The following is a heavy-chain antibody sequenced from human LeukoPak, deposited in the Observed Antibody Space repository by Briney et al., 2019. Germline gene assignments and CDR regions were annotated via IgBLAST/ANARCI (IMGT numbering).Heavy chain of an antibody. D-gene: IGHD5-24*01. CDR3: ARSTDGYKFDY. CDR2: IYYSGST. J-gene: IGHJ4*02. CDR1: LGSISSYY. Sequence: TSETLSHTCTHSLGSISSYYWSWIRQPPGKGLEWITYIYYSGSTTYNPSLKSRVTISVDTANNQFSLKLSSVTAADTAVYYCARSTDGYKFDYWGQGTLVTVSS. V-gene: IGHV4-59*01.